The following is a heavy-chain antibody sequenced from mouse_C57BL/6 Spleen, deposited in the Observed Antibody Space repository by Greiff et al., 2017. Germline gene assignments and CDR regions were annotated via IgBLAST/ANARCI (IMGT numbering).Heavy chain of an antibody. J-gene: IGHJ4*01. CDR2: INPNNGGT. CDR1: GYTFTDYD. D-gene: IGHD2-4*01. Sequence: VLLQQSGPELVKPGASVKMSCKASGYTFTDYDMHWVNQSPGKSLEWIGYINPNNGGTSYNQTFKGKATLPGNKSSSTAYMELRRLTSEDSAVYYGASGGYDYDEGYAMEYWGKGTSVTVS. CDR3: ASGGYDYDEGYAMEY. V-gene: IGHV1-22*01.